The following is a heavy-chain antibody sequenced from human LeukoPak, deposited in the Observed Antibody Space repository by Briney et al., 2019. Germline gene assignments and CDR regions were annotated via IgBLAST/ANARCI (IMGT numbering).Heavy chain of an antibody. CDR2: ISWNSGSI. CDR3: ATDPMGYRGSQTGY. V-gene: IGHV3-9*01. Sequence: QPGRSLRLSCAASGFTFDDYAMHWVRQAPGKGLEWVSGISWNSGSIGYADSVKGRFTISRDNAKNSLYLQMNSLRAEDTALYYCATDPMGYRGSQTGYWGQGTLVTVSS. CDR1: GFTFDDYA. D-gene: IGHD1-26*01. J-gene: IGHJ4*02.